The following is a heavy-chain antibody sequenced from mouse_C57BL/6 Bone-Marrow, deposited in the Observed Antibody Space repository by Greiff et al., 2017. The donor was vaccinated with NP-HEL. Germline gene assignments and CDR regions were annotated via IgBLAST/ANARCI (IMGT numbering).Heavy chain of an antibody. CDR2: ISDGGSYT. J-gene: IGHJ2*01. CDR1: GFTFSSYA. CDR3: ARGWLLNDY. Sequence: EVHLVESGGGLVKPGGSLKLSCAASGFTFSSYAMSWVRQTPEKRLEWVATISDGGSYTYYPDNVKGRFTISRDNAKNNLYLQMSHLKSEDTAMYYCARGWLLNDYWGQGTTLTVSS. V-gene: IGHV5-4*01. D-gene: IGHD2-3*01.